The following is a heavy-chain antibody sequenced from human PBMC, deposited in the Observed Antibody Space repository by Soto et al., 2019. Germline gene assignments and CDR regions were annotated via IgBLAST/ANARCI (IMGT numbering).Heavy chain of an antibody. J-gene: IGHJ5*02. CDR2: IFYSGST. V-gene: IGHV4-59*01. Sequence: SETLCLTCTVSGGSISNYYWSWSRLPPGRGLEWIGHIFYSGSTNYNPALKSRVTISVDTSKSQFSLKLSSVTAADTAVYYCAKDSGYNYGYFRWFDPWGQGTLVTVS. CDR3: AKDSGYNYGYFRWFDP. D-gene: IGHD5-18*01. CDR1: GGSISNYY.